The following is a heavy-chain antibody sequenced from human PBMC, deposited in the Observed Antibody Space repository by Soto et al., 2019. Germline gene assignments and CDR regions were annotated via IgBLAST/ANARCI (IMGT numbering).Heavy chain of an antibody. Sequence: PSATLSLTCTVSGGSISSYYWSWIRQPPGKGLEWIGYIYYSGSTNYNPSLKSRVTISVDTSKNQFSLKLSSVTAADTAVYYCARSKYYYDSSGYSLWGQGTLVTVSS. V-gene: IGHV4-59*01. J-gene: IGHJ4*02. CDR3: ARSKYYYDSSGYSL. CDR1: GGSISSYY. CDR2: IYYSGST. D-gene: IGHD3-22*01.